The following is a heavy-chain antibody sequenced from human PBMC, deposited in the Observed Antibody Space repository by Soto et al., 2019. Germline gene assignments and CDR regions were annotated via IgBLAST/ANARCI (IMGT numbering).Heavy chain of an antibody. CDR2: ISYDGSNK. CDR1: GFTFSSYA. D-gene: IGHD3-10*01. Sequence: QVQLVESGGGVVQPGRSLRLSCAASGFTFSSYAMHWVRQAPGKGLEWVAVISYDGSNKYYADSVKGRFTISRDNSKNPLYLQMNSLRAEDTAVYYCARVTMVRGVTADYWGQGTLVTVSS. J-gene: IGHJ4*02. CDR3: ARVTMVRGVTADY. V-gene: IGHV3-30-3*01.